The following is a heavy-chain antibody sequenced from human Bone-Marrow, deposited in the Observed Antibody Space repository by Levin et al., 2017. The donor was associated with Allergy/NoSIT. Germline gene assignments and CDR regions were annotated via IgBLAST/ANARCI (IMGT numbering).Heavy chain of an antibody. CDR3: ARLSLTFYDILTGYYSPFGAFDY. CDR1: GGSINSGDSY. D-gene: IGHD3-9*01. V-gene: IGHV4-30-4*01. Sequence: SQTLSLTCNVSGGSINSGDSYWSWIRQPPGKGLEWIGYIYYSGSTYYNPSLKSRITISIDTSKSQFSLQLSSVTAAVTAVYYCARLSLTFYDILTGYYSPFGAFDYWGQGTLVTVSS. J-gene: IGHJ4*02. CDR2: IYYSGST.